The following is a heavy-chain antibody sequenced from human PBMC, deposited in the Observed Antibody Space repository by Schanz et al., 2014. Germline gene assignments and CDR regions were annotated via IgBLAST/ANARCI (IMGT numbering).Heavy chain of an antibody. Sequence: VQLVESGGSVVQPGRSLRLSCAGSGFISDYGMHWVRQAPGRGLEWVANIKQDESERSYVDSVKGRFTISRDNAKNSLYLQMNSLRAEDTAVYYCARDPVEGAPTPYYFDSWGPGTLVTVSS. V-gene: IGHV3-7*01. D-gene: IGHD1-26*01. CDR2: IKQDESER. CDR3: ARDPVEGAPTPYYFDS. J-gene: IGHJ4*02. CDR1: GFISDYG.